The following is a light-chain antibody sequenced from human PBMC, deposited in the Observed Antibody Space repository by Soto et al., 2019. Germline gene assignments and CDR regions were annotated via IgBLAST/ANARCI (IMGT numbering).Light chain of an antibody. CDR3: QQRRGT. CDR1: QSVSSY. Sequence: EIVLTQSPATLSLSPGERATLSCRASQSVSSYLAWYQQKPGQAPRLLIYDASNRATGIPARFSGSGSGTDFTLTXSSLEPEDFAVYYCQQRRGTFGPGTKVDIK. V-gene: IGKV3-11*01. J-gene: IGKJ3*01. CDR2: DAS.